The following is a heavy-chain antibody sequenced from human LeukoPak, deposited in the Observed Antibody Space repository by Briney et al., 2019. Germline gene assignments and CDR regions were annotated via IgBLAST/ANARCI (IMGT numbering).Heavy chain of an antibody. CDR3: AKDWQLVDY. J-gene: IGHJ4*02. V-gene: IGHV3-30*18. CDR2: ISYDGSNK. D-gene: IGHD1-1*01. Sequence: PGRSLRLSCAASGFTFSSYGMHWVRQAPGKGLEWVAVISYDGSNKYYEDSVKGRFTISRDNSKNTLYLQMNSLRAEDTAVYYCAKDWQLVDYWGQGTLVTVSS. CDR1: GFTFSSYG.